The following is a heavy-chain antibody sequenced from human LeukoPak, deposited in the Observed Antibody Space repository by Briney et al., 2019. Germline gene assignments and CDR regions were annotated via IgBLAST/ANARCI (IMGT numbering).Heavy chain of an antibody. CDR3: ARPRYYGSGSFDY. CDR2: INHSGST. J-gene: IGHJ4*02. Sequence: SETLSLTCAVYGGSFSGYYWSWIRQPPGKGLEWIGEINHSGSTNYNPSLKSRVTISVGTSKNQFSLKLSSVTAADTAVYYCARPRYYGSGSFDYWGQGTLVTVSS. V-gene: IGHV4-34*01. D-gene: IGHD3-10*01. CDR1: GGSFSGYY.